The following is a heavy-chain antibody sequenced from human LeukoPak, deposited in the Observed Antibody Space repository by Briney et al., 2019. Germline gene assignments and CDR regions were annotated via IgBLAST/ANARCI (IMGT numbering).Heavy chain of an antibody. D-gene: IGHD1-26*01. V-gene: IGHV3-9*03. J-gene: IGHJ2*01. CDR2: SNGNSAAI. Sequence: GGSLRLSCAASGCTFSAYGMHWVRQLPGKGLEWVSGSNGNSAAIGYAASVKGRFTISRDNTKNSLYLQMNSLRAEDMGLYYCAKDIGPQSGADWYFDLWGRGTLVTVSS. CDR1: GCTFSAYG. CDR3: AKDIGPQSGADWYFDL.